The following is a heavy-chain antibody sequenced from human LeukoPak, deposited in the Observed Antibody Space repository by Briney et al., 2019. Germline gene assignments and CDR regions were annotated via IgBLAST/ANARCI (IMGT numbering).Heavy chain of an antibody. CDR1: GGTIRRYF. J-gene: IGHJ3*02. V-gene: IGHV4-59*01. Sequence: SETLSLTCTVSGGTIRRYFWSWIRQPPGKGLEWIAYIDYSGSTNYNPSLKSRLTMSLDASKNQFSLRLSSVTAADTAVYYCAKDRRRELLHAFDIWGQGTVVTVSS. CDR3: AKDRRRELLHAFDI. CDR2: IDYSGST. D-gene: IGHD1-26*01.